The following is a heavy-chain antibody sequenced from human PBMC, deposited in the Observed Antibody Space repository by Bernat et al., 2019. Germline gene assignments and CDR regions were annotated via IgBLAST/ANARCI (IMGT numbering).Heavy chain of an antibody. J-gene: IGHJ3*02. V-gene: IGHV1-69*02. CDR3: ARNDGSYGGGDCYGEAFDI. CDR2: IIPILGIA. Sequence: QVQLVQSGAEVKKPGSSVKVSCKASGGTFSSYTISWVRQAPGQGLEWMGRIIPILGIANYAQKFQGRVTITADKSTSTAYMELSSLRSEDTAVYYCARNDGSYGGGDCYGEAFDIWGQGKRVTVSS. CDR1: GGTFSSYT. D-gene: IGHD2-21*02.